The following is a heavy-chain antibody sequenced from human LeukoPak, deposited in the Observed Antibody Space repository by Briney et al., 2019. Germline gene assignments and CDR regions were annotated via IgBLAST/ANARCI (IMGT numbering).Heavy chain of an antibody. J-gene: IGHJ4*02. V-gene: IGHV3-33*01. CDR2: IWYDGSRK. CDR1: GLTFSNYG. Sequence: GGSLRLSCVASGLTFSNYGMHWVRQAPGKGLEWVAVIWYDGSRKYYAGSVKGRFSISRDNSKNTLYLQMNSLRAEDTAVYYCARDRGSRVYDFWGQGILVTVSS. CDR3: ARDRGSRVYDF. D-gene: IGHD5/OR15-5a*01.